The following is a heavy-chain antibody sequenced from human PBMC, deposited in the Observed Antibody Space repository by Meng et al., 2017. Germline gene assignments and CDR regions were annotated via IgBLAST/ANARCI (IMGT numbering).Heavy chain of an antibody. J-gene: IGHJ4*02. V-gene: IGHV3-66*02. CDR2: IYSGGST. D-gene: IGHD5-24*01. CDR3: ARESRDGYNSY. Sequence: GGSLRLSCAASGFTVSSNYMSWVRQAPGKGLEWVSVIYSGGSTYYADSVKGRFTISRDNSKNTLYLQMNSLRAEDTAVYYCARESRDGYNSYWGQGKQVNVSS. CDR1: GFTVSSNY.